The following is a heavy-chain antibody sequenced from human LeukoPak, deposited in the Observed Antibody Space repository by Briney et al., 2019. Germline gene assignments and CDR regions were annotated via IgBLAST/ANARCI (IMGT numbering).Heavy chain of an antibody. D-gene: IGHD2-15*01. V-gene: IGHV3-11*04. J-gene: IGHJ6*02. CDR1: GFTFSDYY. Sequence: GGSLRLSCAASGFTFSDYYMSWIRQAPGKGLEWVSYISSSGSTIYYADSVKGRFTISRDNAKNSLYLQMNSLRAEDTAVYYCARYGVVVAAIYYYYGMDVWGQGTTVTVSS. CDR2: ISSSGSTI. CDR3: ARYGVVVAAIYYYYGMDV.